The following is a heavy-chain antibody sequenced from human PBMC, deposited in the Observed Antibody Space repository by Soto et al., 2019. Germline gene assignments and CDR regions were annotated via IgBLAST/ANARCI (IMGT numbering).Heavy chain of an antibody. CDR2: ISYDGSNK. Sequence: ESGGGVVQPGRSLRLSCAASGFTFSSYGMHWVRQAPGKGLEWVAVISYDGSNKYYADSVKGRFTISRDNSKNTLYLQMNSLRAEDTAVYYCAKDYGGNSQCFDYWGQGTLVTVSS. CDR3: AKDYGGNSQCFDY. J-gene: IGHJ4*02. CDR1: GFTFSSYG. D-gene: IGHD4-17*01. V-gene: IGHV3-30*18.